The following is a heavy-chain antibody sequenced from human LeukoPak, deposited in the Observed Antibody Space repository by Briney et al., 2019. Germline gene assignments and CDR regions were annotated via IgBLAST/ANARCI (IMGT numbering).Heavy chain of an antibody. CDR2: VFYSGSN. Sequence: SETLSLTCSVSGGSIIGHWWSWVRQPPGKGLEWIGDVFYSGSNNYNPSLKSRLTISLDTSKNQFSLNLRSVTATDTAMYYCARRNTADASIDFWGQGTLVTASS. V-gene: IGHV4-59*08. CDR3: ARRNTADASIDF. J-gene: IGHJ4*02. D-gene: IGHD4-17*01. CDR1: GGSIIGHW.